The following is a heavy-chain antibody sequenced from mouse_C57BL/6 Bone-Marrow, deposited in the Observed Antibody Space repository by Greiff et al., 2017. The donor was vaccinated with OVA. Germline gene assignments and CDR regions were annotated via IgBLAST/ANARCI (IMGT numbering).Heavy chain of an antibody. D-gene: IGHD3-3*01. Sequence: ELGPGMVKPSQSLSLTCTVTGYSITSGYDWHWIRHFPGNKLEWMGYISYSGSTNYNPSLKSRISITHDTSKNHFFLKLNSVTTEDTATYYCARVQLSWYFDVWGTGTTVTVSS. V-gene: IGHV3-1*01. J-gene: IGHJ1*03. CDR2: ISYSGST. CDR1: GYSITSGYD. CDR3: ARVQLSWYFDV.